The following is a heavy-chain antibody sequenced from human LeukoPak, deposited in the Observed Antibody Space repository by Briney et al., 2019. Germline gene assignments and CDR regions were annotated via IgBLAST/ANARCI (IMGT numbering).Heavy chain of an antibody. V-gene: IGHV3-30*18. CDR2: ISYDGSNK. D-gene: IGHD3-22*01. J-gene: IGHJ4*02. Sequence: PGGSLRLSCAASGFTFISYGMYWVRQAPGKGLEWVAVISYDGSNKYYADSVKGRFTISRDNSKNTLYLQMNSLRTEDTAVYYCAKDVAAGWLLATDYHFDYWGQGTLVTVSS. CDR1: GFTFISYG. CDR3: AKDVAAGWLLATDYHFDY.